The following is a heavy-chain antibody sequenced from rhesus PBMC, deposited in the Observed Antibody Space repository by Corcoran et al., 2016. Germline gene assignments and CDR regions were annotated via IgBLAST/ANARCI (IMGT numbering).Heavy chain of an antibody. CDR1: GGSISDDYY. V-gene: IGHV4-106*01. J-gene: IGHJ4*01. CDR3: ARGDSSGWSPSFDY. D-gene: IGHD6S26*01. CDR2: IYGSGGGT. Sequence: QVQLQESGPGLVKPSETLSLTCAVSGGSISDDYYWSWIRQPPGKGLEWIWYIYGSGGGTNYNPSLKNRVTISRDTSKNQFSLKLSSVTAADTAVYYCARGDSSGWSPSFDYWGQGVLVTVSS.